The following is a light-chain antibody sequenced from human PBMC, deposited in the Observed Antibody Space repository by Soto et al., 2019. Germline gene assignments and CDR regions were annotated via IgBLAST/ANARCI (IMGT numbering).Light chain of an antibody. Sequence: PGERATLSCRASQRVSSYLAWYQQKPGQAPRLLIYDASNRATGIPARFSGSGSGTDFTLTISSLEPEDFAVYYCQQRSNRPRGTFGQGTKLEIK. J-gene: IGKJ2*02. CDR2: DAS. CDR3: QQRSNRPRGT. CDR1: QRVSSY. V-gene: IGKV3-11*01.